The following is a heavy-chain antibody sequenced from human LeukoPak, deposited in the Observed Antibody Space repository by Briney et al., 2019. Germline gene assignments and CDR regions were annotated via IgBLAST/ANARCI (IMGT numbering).Heavy chain of an antibody. CDR2: IWYDGSNK. CDR3: ARDSSGWYSLDY. CDR1: GFTFSSYW. V-gene: IGHV3-33*08. J-gene: IGHJ4*02. Sequence: GGSLRLSCEASGFTFSSYWMSWVRQAPGKGLEWVAVIWYDGSNKYYADSVKGRFTISRDNSKNTLYLQMNSLRAEDTAVYYCARDSSGWYSLDYWGQGTLVTVSS. D-gene: IGHD6-19*01.